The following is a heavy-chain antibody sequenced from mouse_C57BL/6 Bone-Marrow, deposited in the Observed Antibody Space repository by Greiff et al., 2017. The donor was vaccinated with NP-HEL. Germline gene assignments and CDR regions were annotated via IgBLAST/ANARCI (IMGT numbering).Heavy chain of an antibody. Sequence: QVQLQQPGAELVRPGTSVKLSCKASGYTFTSYWMHWVKQRPGQGLEWIGVIDPSDSYTNYNQKFKGKATLTVDTSSSTAYMQLSSLTSEDSAVYYCARSFITVYWGQGTTLTVSS. CDR2: IDPSDSYT. CDR1: GYTFTSYW. J-gene: IGHJ2*01. CDR3: ARSFITVY. V-gene: IGHV1-59*01. D-gene: IGHD1-1*01.